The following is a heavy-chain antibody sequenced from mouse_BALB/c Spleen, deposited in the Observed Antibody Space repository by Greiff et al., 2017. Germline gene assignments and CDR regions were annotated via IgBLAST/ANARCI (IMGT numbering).Heavy chain of an antibody. Sequence: VQLKESGPELVKPGASVKISCKASGYSFTGYFMNWVMQSHGKSLEWIGRINPYNGDTFYNQKFKGKATLTVDKSSSTAHMELRSLASEDSAVYYCARRGLRDAMDYWGQGTSVTVSS. CDR3: ARRGLRDAMDY. V-gene: IGHV1-20*02. CDR1: GYSFTGYF. CDR2: INPYNGDT. D-gene: IGHD3-1*01. J-gene: IGHJ4*01.